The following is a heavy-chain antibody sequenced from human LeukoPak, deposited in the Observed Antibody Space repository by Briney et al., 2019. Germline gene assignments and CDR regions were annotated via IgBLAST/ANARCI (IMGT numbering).Heavy chain of an antibody. J-gene: IGHJ6*02. CDR3: ARTHSDQPESYYFFGLDV. Sequence: ASVKVSCKASGGTFGGYAFSWVRQAPGQGLEWMGGIIPIFGTAAYAQRFQGRVTITADESTKTAYMELTSLRSEDTAMYYCARTHSDQPESYYFFGLDVWGQGTTVTVSS. CDR2: IIPIFGTA. V-gene: IGHV1-69*13. CDR1: GGTFGGYA. D-gene: IGHD2-2*01.